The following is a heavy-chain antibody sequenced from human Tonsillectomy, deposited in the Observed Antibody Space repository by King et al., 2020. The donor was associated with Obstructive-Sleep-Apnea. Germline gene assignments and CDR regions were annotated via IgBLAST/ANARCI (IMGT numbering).Heavy chain of an antibody. CDR2: ISYDGSNK. V-gene: IGHV3-30*03. J-gene: IGHJ6*02. CDR1: GITFSHYC. Sequence: VQLVQSGGGVVQPGRSLRLSCAASGITFSHYCMHWVRQAPGKWLEWVAVISYDGSNKYYADSVKGRFTISRDNSKNTLYLQMNSLRAEDTAVYYCARDLIRGVGPTISFRETYYFYAMDVWGQGTTVTVSS. D-gene: IGHD1-26*01. CDR3: ARDLIRGVGPTISFRETYYFYAMDV.